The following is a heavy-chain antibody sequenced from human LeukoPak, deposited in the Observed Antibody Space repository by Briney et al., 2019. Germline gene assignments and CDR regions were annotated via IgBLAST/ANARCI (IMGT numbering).Heavy chain of an antibody. D-gene: IGHD4-17*01. Sequence: GGSLRLSCVTSGFSFSSYAINWVRQAPGKGLEWVSAVTGNGRSIYYADSVKGRFTISRDNAKNSLFLQMNSLRAEDTAVYYCARRTGLGKATVPSGGHFDSWGQGTLVVVSS. CDR2: VTGNGRSI. V-gene: IGHV3-21*06. CDR1: GFSFSSYA. CDR3: ARRTGLGKATVPSGGHFDS. J-gene: IGHJ4*02.